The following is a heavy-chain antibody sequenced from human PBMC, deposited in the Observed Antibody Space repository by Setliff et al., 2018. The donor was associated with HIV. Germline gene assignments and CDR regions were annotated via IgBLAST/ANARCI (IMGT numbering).Heavy chain of an antibody. V-gene: IGHV4-34*01. D-gene: IGHD3-22*01. CDR1: GGSFSNYY. CDR3: ESRVYYYDSSGYLREEGFDP. Sequence: SETLSLTCTVYGGSFSNYYTNWIRQPPGKGLEWIGELSPSGTTRPNPSLQSRVIISLDTSKNQFSLKLTSVTAADTAMYYCESRVYYYDSSGYLREEGFDPWGQGTLVTGTS. CDR2: LSPSGTT. J-gene: IGHJ5*02.